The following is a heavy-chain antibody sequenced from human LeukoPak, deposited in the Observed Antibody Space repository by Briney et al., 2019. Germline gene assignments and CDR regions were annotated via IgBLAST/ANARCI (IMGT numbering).Heavy chain of an antibody. CDR1: GITFSSNW. D-gene: IGHD2-2*02. CDR3: ARGAIPDY. J-gene: IGHJ4*02. V-gene: IGHV3-74*01. Sequence: GGSLRLSCAASGITFSSNWMHWVRQAPGKRLVWVSRMSNDGRTINYADSVKGRFTISRDHAKSMLYLQMNNLRVEDTAIYYCARGAIPDYWGQGTLVTVSS. CDR2: MSNDGRTI.